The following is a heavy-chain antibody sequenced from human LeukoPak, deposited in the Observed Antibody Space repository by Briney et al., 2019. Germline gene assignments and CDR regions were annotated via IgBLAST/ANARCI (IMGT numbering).Heavy chain of an antibody. Sequence: GGSLRLSCAASGFTFSSYSMNWVRQAPGKGLEWVSSISSSSYIYYADSVKGRFTISRDNAKNSLYLQMNSLRAEDTAVYYCARRRAYYDILTGYNWFDPWGQGTLVTVSS. J-gene: IGHJ5*02. V-gene: IGHV3-21*01. CDR1: GFTFSSYS. CDR2: ISSSSYI. D-gene: IGHD3-9*01. CDR3: ARRRAYYDILTGYNWFDP.